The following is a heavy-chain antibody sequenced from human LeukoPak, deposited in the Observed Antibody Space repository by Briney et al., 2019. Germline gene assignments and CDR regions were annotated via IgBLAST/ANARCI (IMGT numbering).Heavy chain of an antibody. J-gene: IGHJ4*02. CDR3: AKDYRSGWYGGSDY. V-gene: IGHV3-74*01. CDR1: GFTLSSYW. CDR2: INDHGSST. D-gene: IGHD6-19*01. Sequence: PGGSLRLSCAASGFTLSSYWMHWVRQGPEKGLVWVSRINDHGSSTDYADSVKGRFTISRDNSKNTLYLQMNSLRAEDTAVYYCAKDYRSGWYGGSDYWGQGTLVTVSS.